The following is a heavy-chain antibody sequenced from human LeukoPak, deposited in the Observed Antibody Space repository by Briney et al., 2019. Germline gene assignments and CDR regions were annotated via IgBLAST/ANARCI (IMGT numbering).Heavy chain of an antibody. D-gene: IGHD5-24*01. CDR2: VNSDGSST. V-gene: IGHV3-74*01. CDR1: GFTFSSYW. Sequence: GGSLRLSCAASGFTFSSYWMHWVRQAPGKGLVWVSRVNSDGSSTSYADSVKGRFTISRDNAKNTLYLQMNSLRAEDTAVYYCAREGWLQRELNFDYWGQGTLVTVSS. CDR3: AREGWLQRELNFDY. J-gene: IGHJ4*02.